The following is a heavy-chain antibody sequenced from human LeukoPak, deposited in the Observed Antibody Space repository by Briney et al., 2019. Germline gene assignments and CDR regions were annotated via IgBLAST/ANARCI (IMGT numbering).Heavy chain of an antibody. J-gene: IGHJ4*02. D-gene: IGHD3-22*01. Sequence: SETLSLTCTVSGGSISSSSYYWGWIRQPPGKGLEWIGSIYYSGSTYYNPSLKSRVTISVDTSKNQFSLKLSSVTAADTAVYYCARLSGYYDSSGYWDYWGQGTLVTVSS. V-gene: IGHV4-39*01. CDR2: IYYSGST. CDR1: GGSISSSSYY. CDR3: ARLSGYYDSSGYWDY.